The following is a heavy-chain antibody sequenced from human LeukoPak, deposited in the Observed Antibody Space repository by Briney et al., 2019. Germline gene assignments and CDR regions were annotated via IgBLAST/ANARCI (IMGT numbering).Heavy chain of an antibody. CDR3: ARGYSGYYYYYGMDV. J-gene: IGHJ6*02. CDR1: GYSFTTYW. Sequence: GASLKISCKTSGYSFTTYWNGWVRQMPGKGLEWMGFIYPGDSDTRYSPSFQGQVTISADKSISTAYLQWNSLKASDTAMYYCARGYSGYYYYYGMDVWGQGTSVTVSS. CDR2: IYPGDSDT. D-gene: IGHD5-12*01. V-gene: IGHV5-51*01.